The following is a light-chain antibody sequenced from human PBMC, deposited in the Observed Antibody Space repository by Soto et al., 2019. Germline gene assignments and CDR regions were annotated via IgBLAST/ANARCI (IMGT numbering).Light chain of an antibody. J-gene: IGKJ2*01. CDR1: QSVGTY. V-gene: IGKV3-11*01. Sequence: EFVLTHSPATLSLSPGEGASLSCWASQSVGTYMARYQHKPGQPPRLPIYDASKRATGIPARFSGSGSGTNFTFTISSLEPADFALYFCQLRSSWPPYAFAQGTKVEMK. CDR2: DAS. CDR3: QLRSSWPPYA.